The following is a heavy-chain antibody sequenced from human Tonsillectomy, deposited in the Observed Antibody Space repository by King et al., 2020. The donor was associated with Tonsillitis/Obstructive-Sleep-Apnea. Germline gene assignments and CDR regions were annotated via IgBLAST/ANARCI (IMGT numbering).Heavy chain of an antibody. J-gene: IGHJ3*02. CDR2: INHSGST. V-gene: IGHV4-34*01. D-gene: IGHD1-26*01. CDR3: ARWPRIVGATKDLDAFDI. CDR1: GGSFSGYY. Sequence: VQLQQWGAGLLKPSETLSLTCAVYGGSFSGYYWSWIRQPPGKGLEWIGEINHSGSTNYNPSLKSRVTISVDTSKNQFSLKLSSVTAADTAVYYCARWPRIVGATKDLDAFDIWGQGTMVTVSS.